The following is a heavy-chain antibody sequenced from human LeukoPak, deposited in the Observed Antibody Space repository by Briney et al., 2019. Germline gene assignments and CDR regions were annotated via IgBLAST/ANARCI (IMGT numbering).Heavy chain of an antibody. D-gene: IGHD5-12*01. CDR2: IYYSGST. CDR1: GGSISSGGYY. Sequence: SETLSLTCTVSGGSISSGGYYWSRIRQHPGKGLEWIGYIYYSGSTYYNPSLKSRVTISVDTSKNQFSLKLSSVTAADTAVYYCARVIVATIIFDYWGQGTLVTVSS. J-gene: IGHJ4*02. CDR3: ARVIVATIIFDY. V-gene: IGHV4-31*03.